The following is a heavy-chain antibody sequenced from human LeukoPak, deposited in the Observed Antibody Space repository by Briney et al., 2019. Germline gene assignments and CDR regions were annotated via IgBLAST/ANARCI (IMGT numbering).Heavy chain of an antibody. CDR1: GFTFSSYA. CDR3: VKPIAAAGTNY. V-gene: IGHV3-64D*06. Sequence: GGSLRLSCSASGFTFSSYAMHWVRQAPGKGLEYVSAISSNGGSTYYADSVKGRFTISRDNSKNTLYLQMSSLRAGDTAVYYCVKPIAAAGTNYWGQGTLVTVSS. D-gene: IGHD6-13*01. J-gene: IGHJ4*02. CDR2: ISSNGGST.